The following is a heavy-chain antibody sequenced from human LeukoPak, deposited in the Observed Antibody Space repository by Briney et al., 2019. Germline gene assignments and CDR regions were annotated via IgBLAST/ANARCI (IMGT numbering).Heavy chain of an antibody. D-gene: IGHD1-1*01. Sequence: PGGSLRLSCAASGFTFSSYWMHWVRQAPGKGLVWVSRINTDGSSTNYADSVKGRFTISRDNAKNTLYLQMNSLGAEGSAVYYCGTGPRNDGEDDRGQGTLVTVSS. V-gene: IGHV3-74*01. CDR3: GTGPRNDGEDD. CDR2: INTDGSST. CDR1: GFTFSSYW. J-gene: IGHJ4*02.